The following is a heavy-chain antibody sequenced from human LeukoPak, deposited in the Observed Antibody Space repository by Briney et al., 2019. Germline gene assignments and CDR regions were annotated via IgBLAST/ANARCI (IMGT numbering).Heavy chain of an antibody. CDR1: GFTFSNYW. CDR3: AKGGASGWYFVDS. D-gene: IGHD6-19*01. V-gene: IGHV3-23*01. Sequence: GGSLRLSCAASGFTFSNYWIHWVRQAPGKGLEWVSGISGRDGGTYYADSVKGRFTISRDNSKNTLYLQMDSLRAEDTAVYYCAKGGASGWYFVDSWGQGTLVTVSS. CDR2: ISGRDGGT. J-gene: IGHJ4*02.